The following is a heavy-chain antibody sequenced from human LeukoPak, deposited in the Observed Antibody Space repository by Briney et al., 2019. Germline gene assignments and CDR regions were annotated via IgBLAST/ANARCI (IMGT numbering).Heavy chain of an antibody. CDR2: ISDSGGNT. Sequence: GGSLRLSCAASGFTFSSYAMSWVRQAPGKGLEWVSGISDSGGNTYYAGSVKGRFTISRDNSKNMLYLQMNSLRAEDTAVYYCAKKIPTSFAPWGQGTLVTVSS. V-gene: IGHV3-23*01. CDR3: AKKIPTSFAP. CDR1: GFTFSSYA. J-gene: IGHJ5*02.